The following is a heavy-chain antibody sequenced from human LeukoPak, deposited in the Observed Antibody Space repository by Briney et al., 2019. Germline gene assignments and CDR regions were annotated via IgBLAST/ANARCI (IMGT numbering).Heavy chain of an antibody. D-gene: IGHD1-7*01. Sequence: PGGSPRLSCAASGFTFSSYAMSWVRQAPGKGLEWVSAISGSGGSTYDADSVKGRFTISRDNSKNTLYLQMNSLRAEDTAVYYCAKVEATGNYLFDYWGQGTLVTVSS. CDR2: ISGSGGST. J-gene: IGHJ4*02. CDR3: AKVEATGNYLFDY. CDR1: GFTFSSYA. V-gene: IGHV3-23*01.